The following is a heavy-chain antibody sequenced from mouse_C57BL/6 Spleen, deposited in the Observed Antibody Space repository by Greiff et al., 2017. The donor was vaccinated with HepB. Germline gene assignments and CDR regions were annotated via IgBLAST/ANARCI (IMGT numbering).Heavy chain of an antibody. Sequence: QVQLQQSGAELVRPGASVTLSCKASGYTFTDYEMHWVKQTPVHGLEWIGAIDPETGGTAYNQKFKGKAILTADKSSSTAYMELRSLTSEDSAVYYCTRRGGVFDYWGQGTTLRVSS. CDR1: GYTFTDYE. CDR3: TRRGGVFDY. J-gene: IGHJ2*01. V-gene: IGHV1-15*01. CDR2: IDPETGGT.